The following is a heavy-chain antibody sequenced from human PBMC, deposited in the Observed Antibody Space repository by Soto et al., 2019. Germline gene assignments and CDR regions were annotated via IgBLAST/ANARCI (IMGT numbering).Heavy chain of an antibody. V-gene: IGHV4-59*02. CDR1: GASVISYY. CDR3: ARAAYGSGSYYAPYYYYAMDV. D-gene: IGHD3-10*01. Sequence: PSETLSLTCTVSGASVISYYWSWIRQPPGKGLEWLGYILYTGNTNYNPSLKSRVTMSVDTSKNQVSLRLSAVTAADTAVYFCARAAYGSGSYYAPYYYYAMDVWGQGTTVTVSS. CDR2: ILYTGNT. J-gene: IGHJ6*02.